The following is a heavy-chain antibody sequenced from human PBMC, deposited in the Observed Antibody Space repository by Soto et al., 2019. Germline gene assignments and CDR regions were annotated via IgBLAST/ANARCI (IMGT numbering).Heavy chain of an antibody. Sequence: QVQLQESGPGLVKPSETLSLTCTVSGGSISSYYWSWIRQPPGKGLEWIGYIYYSGSTNYNPSLKSRVTISVDTSKNQFSLKLSSVTAADTAVYYCAREARDDFWSGYPDYWGRGTLVTVSS. D-gene: IGHD3-3*01. CDR2: IYYSGST. CDR1: GGSISSYY. CDR3: AREARDDFWSGYPDY. V-gene: IGHV4-59*01. J-gene: IGHJ4*02.